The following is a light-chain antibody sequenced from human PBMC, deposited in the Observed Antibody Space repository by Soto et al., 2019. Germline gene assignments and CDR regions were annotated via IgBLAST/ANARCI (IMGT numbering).Light chain of an antibody. J-gene: IGKJ1*01. CDR3: QQSSSVPRT. CDR2: DAS. Sequence: EIVLTQSPATLSLSPGERATLSCRASQSVSSYLAWYQQKPGQAPRLLIYDASNRATGIPARFSGSGSGTDFTLTISSLEPEDFAVYYCQQSSSVPRTFGQGTRVDLK. CDR1: QSVSSY. V-gene: IGKV3-11*01.